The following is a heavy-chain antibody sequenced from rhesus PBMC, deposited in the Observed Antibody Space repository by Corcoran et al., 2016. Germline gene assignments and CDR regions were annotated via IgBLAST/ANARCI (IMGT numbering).Heavy chain of an antibody. CDR3: ARGNSGSWNVFGY. V-gene: IGHV4-169*01. CDR2: IYGSGSST. CDR1: GGSISSSY. J-gene: IGHJ4*01. Sequence: QLQLQESGPGLVKPSETLSVTCAVAGGSISSSYWSWIRQAPGKGLEWIGYIYGSGSSTNYNPSLKCRVTLSVDTSKHQLSLKLGSVTTADTAVYYCARGNSGSWNVFGYWGQGVLVTVSS. D-gene: IGHD6-25*01.